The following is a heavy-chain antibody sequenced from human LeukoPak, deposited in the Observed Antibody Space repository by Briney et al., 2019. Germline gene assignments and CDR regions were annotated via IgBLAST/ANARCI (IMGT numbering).Heavy chain of an antibody. CDR2: IHTSGTT. CDR1: GGSVSTHY. V-gene: IGHV4-4*07. Sequence: PSETLFLTCSVSGGSVSTHYWSWIRQPAGKGLEWIGRIHTSGTTNYNPSLKSRVTLSLDTSNNQLSLTVTSVTAADAAVYFCARDGDGGGYPDYWGQGTLVTVSS. CDR3: ARDGDGGGYPDY. D-gene: IGHD3-22*01. J-gene: IGHJ4*02.